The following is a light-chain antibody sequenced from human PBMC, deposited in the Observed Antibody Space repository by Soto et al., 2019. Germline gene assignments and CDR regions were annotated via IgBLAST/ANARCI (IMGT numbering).Light chain of an antibody. J-gene: IGLJ2*01. V-gene: IGLV2-14*03. CDR1: SSDIGGYNF. CDR2: DVT. Sequence: QSVLTQPASVSGSPGQSITISRTGTSSDIGGYNFVSWYQQHPGKAPKLMIYDVTSRPSGISNRFFGSKSGNTASLTISGLQAEDEAEYYCSSKTSSSTLVVFGGGTKVTVL. CDR3: SSKTSSSTLVV.